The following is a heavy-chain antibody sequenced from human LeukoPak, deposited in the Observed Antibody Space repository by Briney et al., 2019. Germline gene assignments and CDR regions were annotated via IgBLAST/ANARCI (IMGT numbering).Heavy chain of an antibody. V-gene: IGHV3-48*03. CDR2: ISTPAGVM. J-gene: IGHJ3*02. D-gene: IGHD2-21*02. CDR3: VRDFVTGHDAFDI. CDR1: GFTLSSYE. Sequence: GGSLRLSCVASGFTLSSYEMYWIRQAPGKGLEWISYISTPAGVMYFANSVKGRFTISRDNAENSLHVQMNSLRAEDTAVYYCVRDFVTGHDAFDIGGKGKMGTVSS.